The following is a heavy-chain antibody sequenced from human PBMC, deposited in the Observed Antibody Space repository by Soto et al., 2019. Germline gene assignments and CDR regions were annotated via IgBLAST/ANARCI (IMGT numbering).Heavy chain of an antibody. V-gene: IGHV4-4*07. CDR3: ARDGDYNSGWYSFDY. CDR1: GGSISNYF. D-gene: IGHD6-19*01. CDR2: VYITGTT. J-gene: IGHJ4*02. Sequence: SATLSLTCTVSGGSISNYFWSWIRQPAGKGMEWIGRVYITGTTNYHPSLTSRVTMSVDASQNQVSLRLSSVTAADTAVYYCARDGDYNSGWYSFDYWGQGTLVTVSS.